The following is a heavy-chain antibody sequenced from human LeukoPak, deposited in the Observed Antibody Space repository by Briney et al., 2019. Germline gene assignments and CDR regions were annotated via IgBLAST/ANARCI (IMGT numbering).Heavy chain of an antibody. D-gene: IGHD1-26*01. Sequence: GGSLRLSCAASGFTFSTYAMTWVRQAPGQGLEWVSGISGSGDNTYYADSVRGRFTISRDKSKSTVYLQMNSLGVEDTAIYYCARGRNLGAPTYFFDYWGQGTLVTVSS. CDR1: GFTFSTYA. CDR3: ARGRNLGAPTYFFDY. CDR2: ISGSGDNT. V-gene: IGHV3-23*01. J-gene: IGHJ4*02.